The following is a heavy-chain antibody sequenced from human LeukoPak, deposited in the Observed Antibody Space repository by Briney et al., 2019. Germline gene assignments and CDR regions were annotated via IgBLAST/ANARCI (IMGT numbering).Heavy chain of an antibody. CDR3: AKGTSSWQEFDS. J-gene: IGHJ4*02. Sequence: GGSLRLSCAASGFTFDDYAMHWVRQAPGKGLEWVSLITWDGDSTYYADSVKGRFTISRDNSKNYLYLQMNSLSAEDTALYYCAKGTSSWQEFDSWGQGTLVTVSS. V-gene: IGHV3-43D*03. CDR2: ITWDGDST. D-gene: IGHD6-13*01. CDR1: GFTFDDYA.